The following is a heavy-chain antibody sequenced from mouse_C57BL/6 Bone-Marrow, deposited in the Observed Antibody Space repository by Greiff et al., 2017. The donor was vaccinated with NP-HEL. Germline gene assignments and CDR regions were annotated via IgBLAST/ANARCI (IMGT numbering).Heavy chain of an antibody. V-gene: IGHV1-61*01. CDR2: IYPSASAT. J-gene: IGHJ1*03. D-gene: IGHD1-1*01. Sequence: QVQLQQPGAELVRPGSSVKLSCTASGYTFTSYWMDWVQQTPGHGLEWIGNIYPSASATHYTQTFKDTATFTVAKSSSTAYLQLSSLTSEDSAVYYGAREFITTVVAPGDFEVWGTGTTVTVSS. CDR3: AREFITTVVAPGDFEV. CDR1: GYTFTSYW.